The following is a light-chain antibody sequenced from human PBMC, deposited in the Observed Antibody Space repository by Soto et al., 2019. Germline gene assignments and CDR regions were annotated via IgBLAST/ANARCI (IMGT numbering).Light chain of an antibody. J-gene: IGKJ4*01. Sequence: DIQVTQSPSTLSRSVGDRVTITCRASQSIDNKLAWYQRKPGKAPKLLIFDASSLESGTPSRFSGRRSGTQFTLTINGLQPDDFATYYCQQYDNYKPLTFGGGTKVDIK. CDR2: DAS. V-gene: IGKV1-5*01. CDR1: QSIDNK. CDR3: QQYDNYKPLT.